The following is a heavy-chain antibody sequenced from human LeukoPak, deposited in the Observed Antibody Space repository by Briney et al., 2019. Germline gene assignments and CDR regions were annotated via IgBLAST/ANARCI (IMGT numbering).Heavy chain of an antibody. J-gene: IGHJ4*02. CDR2: ITGSGGST. V-gene: IGHV3-23*01. Sequence: GGTQRLSCAASGFTFSNYGMNWVRQAPGKGLEWVSGITGSGGSTYYADSVKGRFTISRDNSKNTLYLQMNSLRAEDTAVYYCAKDSQNYDFWSGYYTQLPGLNYWGQGTLVTVSS. CDR3: AKDSQNYDFWSGYYTQLPGLNY. CDR1: GFTFSNYG. D-gene: IGHD3-3*01.